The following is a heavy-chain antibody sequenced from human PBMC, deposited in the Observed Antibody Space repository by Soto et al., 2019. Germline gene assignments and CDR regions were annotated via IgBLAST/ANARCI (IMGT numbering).Heavy chain of an antibody. CDR1: GYTFTNYG. CDR2: INVYNGNT. Sequence: ASVKVSCKASGYTFTNYGLSWVRQAPGQGLEWMGRINVYNGNTNYSQKLQGRVTMTTDTSTSTAYMELRSLSSDDTAVYYCARGHLNYGGNGNFDYWGQGTLVTVSS. J-gene: IGHJ4*02. CDR3: ARGHLNYGGNGNFDY. V-gene: IGHV1-18*01. D-gene: IGHD4-17*01.